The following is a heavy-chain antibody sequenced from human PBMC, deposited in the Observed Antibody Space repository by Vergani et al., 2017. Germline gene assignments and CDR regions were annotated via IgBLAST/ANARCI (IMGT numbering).Heavy chain of an antibody. D-gene: IGHD5-18*01. V-gene: IGHV4-4*02. J-gene: IGHJ4*02. CDR1: GGSISSSNW. CDR3: ARDPAPRGYSYGYHFDY. CDR2: IYHSGST. Sequence: QVQLQESGPGLVKPSGTLSLTCAVSGGSISSSNWWSWVRQPPGKGLEWIGEIYHSGSTNYNPSLKSRVTISVDKSKNQFSLKLSSVTSADTAVYYCARDPAPRGYSYGYHFDYWGQGTLVTVSS.